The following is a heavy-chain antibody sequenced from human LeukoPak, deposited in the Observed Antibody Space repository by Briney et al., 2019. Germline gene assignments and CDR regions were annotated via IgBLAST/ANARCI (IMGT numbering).Heavy chain of an antibody. CDR1: GGFITSYY. CDR3: ARREGDYDFWSGYYTGAFDI. Sequence: SETLSLTCTVSGGFITSYYWSWIRQPPGTGLEWIGYIHYSGSTNYNPSLKSRVTISVDTSKNQFSLKLSSVTAADTAVYYCARREGDYDFWSGYYTGAFDIWGQGTMVTVSS. V-gene: IGHV4-59*08. J-gene: IGHJ3*02. D-gene: IGHD3-3*01. CDR2: IHYSGST.